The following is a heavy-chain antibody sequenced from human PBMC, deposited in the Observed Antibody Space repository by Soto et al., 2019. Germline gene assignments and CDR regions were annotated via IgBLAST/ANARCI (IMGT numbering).Heavy chain of an antibody. CDR1: GYTFTKFD. V-gene: IGHV1-8*03. D-gene: IGHD5-12*01. J-gene: IGHJ6*02. Sequence: ASVKVSCKASGYTFTKFDINWVRQATGQGLEWMGWMNAGNGNTKYAQKFQGRVTITRDTSASTAYMELSSLKASDTAMYYCARHYTAMGLRGYSGQEYYYCGMDVWGQGTTVTVSS. CDR2: MNAGNGNT. CDR3: ARHYTAMGLRGYSGQEYYYCGMDV.